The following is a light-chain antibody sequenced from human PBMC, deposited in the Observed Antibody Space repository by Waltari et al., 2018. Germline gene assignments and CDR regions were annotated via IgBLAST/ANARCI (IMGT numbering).Light chain of an antibody. V-gene: IGLV3-1*01. CDR2: QDS. J-gene: IGLJ2*01. CDR3: QAWEGSTAI. Sequence: FGLTQPRSVSVSPGQTASITCFGVNLEAKYTCWYQQQSGQPPVLGIHQDSKRPSGDPGRFSGSKSGNTVTLTISGTQPIDEADYYWQAWEGSTAIFGGGTGLTVL. CDR1: NLEAKY.